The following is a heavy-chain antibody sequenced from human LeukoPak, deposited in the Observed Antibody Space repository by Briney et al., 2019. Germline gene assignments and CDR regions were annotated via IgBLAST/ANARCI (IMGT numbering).Heavy chain of an antibody. CDR3: LVDTAMVTGEGFDY. V-gene: IGHV3-23*01. CDR1: GFTFSSYA. CDR2: ISGSGGST. Sequence: GGSLRLSCAASGFTFSSYAMSWVRQAPGKGLEWVSAISGSGGSTYYADSVKGRFTISRDNSKNTLYLQMNSLRAEDTAVYYCLVDTAMVTGEGFDYWGQGTLVTVSS. D-gene: IGHD5-18*01. J-gene: IGHJ4*02.